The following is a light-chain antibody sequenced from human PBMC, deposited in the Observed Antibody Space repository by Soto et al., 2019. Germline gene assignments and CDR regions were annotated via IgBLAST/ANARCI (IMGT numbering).Light chain of an antibody. CDR1: QDISSY. V-gene: IGKV1-9*01. Sequence: DIQLTQSPSFLSASVGDGITISCRASQDISSYLAWYQQKPGKAPKLLIHTASTLQSGVPSRCSGSGAGTEFTLTISSLQPEDFATYYCQHRHSYPITFGQGTRLEIK. CDR2: TAS. CDR3: QHRHSYPIT. J-gene: IGKJ5*01.